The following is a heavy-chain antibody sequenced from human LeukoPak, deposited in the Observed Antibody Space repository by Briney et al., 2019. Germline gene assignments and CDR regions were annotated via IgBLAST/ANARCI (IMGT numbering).Heavy chain of an antibody. J-gene: IGHJ6*02. D-gene: IGHD3-9*01. Sequence: PGGSLRLSCAASGFIFSSYGMHWVRQAPGKGLEWVAFIRYDGSNKYYVDSVKGRFTISRDNSKNTVYLQMNSLRAEDTAVYYCAKSNCLSSDRYFDRSYGMDVWGQGTTVTVCS. CDR2: IRYDGSNK. V-gene: IGHV3-30*02. CDR3: AKSNCLSSDRYFDRSYGMDV. CDR1: GFIFSSYG.